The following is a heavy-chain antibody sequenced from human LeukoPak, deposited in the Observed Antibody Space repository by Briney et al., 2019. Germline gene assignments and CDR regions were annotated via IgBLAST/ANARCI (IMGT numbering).Heavy chain of an antibody. Sequence: KASETLSLTCTVSGGSISSGGYYWSWIRQHPGKGLEWIGYIYYSGSTYYNPSLKSRVTISVDTSKNQFSLKLSSVTAADTAVYYCARGAGWGSVSEFDYWGQGTLVTVSS. J-gene: IGHJ4*02. CDR3: ARGAGWGSVSEFDY. CDR2: IYYSGST. D-gene: IGHD1-14*01. V-gene: IGHV4-61*08. CDR1: GGSISSGGYY.